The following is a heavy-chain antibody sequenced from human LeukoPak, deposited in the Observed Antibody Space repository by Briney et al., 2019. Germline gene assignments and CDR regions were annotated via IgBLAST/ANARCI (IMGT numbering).Heavy chain of an antibody. V-gene: IGHV4-34*01. J-gene: IGHJ5*02. CDR2: INDSGST. CDR1: GGSFSGYY. Sequence: SETLSLTCAVYGGSFSGYYWSWIRQPPGKGLEWIGEINDSGSTNYNPSLKSRVTISEDTSKSQFSLKLSSVTAADTAVYYCARRLTQYDCFDPWGQGILVTVSS. D-gene: IGHD2-2*01. CDR3: ARRLTQYDCFDP.